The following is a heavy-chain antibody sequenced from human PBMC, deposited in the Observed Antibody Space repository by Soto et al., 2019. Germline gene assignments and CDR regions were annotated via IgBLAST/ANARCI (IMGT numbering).Heavy chain of an antibody. CDR1: GGSISSYY. Sequence: PSETLSLTCTVSGGSISSYYWSWIRQPPGKGLEWIGYIYYSGSTNYNPSLKSRVTISVDTSKNQFSLKLSSVTAADTAVYYCARLGIAVAPDYCGQGTLVTVSS. J-gene: IGHJ4*02. CDR2: IYYSGST. CDR3: ARLGIAVAPDY. D-gene: IGHD6-19*01. V-gene: IGHV4-59*08.